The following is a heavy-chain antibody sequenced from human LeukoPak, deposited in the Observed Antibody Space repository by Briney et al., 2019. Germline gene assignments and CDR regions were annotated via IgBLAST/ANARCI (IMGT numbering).Heavy chain of an antibody. Sequence: PGGSLRLSCAASGFSFSVYAIHWVRQAPGKGLEYVSAISSNGDSTYYADSVKGRFTLSRDNSKNTVYLQMGSLRAGDMAVYYCARDYSGRYDYWGQGTLVTVSA. J-gene: IGHJ4*02. CDR3: ARDYSGRYDY. CDR2: ISSNGDST. CDR1: GFSFSVYA. V-gene: IGHV3-64*02. D-gene: IGHD1-26*01.